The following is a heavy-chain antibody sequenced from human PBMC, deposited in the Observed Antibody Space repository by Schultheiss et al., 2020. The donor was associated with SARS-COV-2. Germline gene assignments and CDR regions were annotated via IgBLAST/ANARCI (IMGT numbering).Heavy chain of an antibody. CDR2: ISGSGGST. Sequence: GGSLRLSCAASGFIVSSNYMNWVRQAPGRGLEWVSAISGSGGSTYYADSVKGRFTISRDNSKNTLYLQMNSLRAEDTAVYYCAKGPYSGFDYWGQGTLVTVSS. CDR3: AKGPYSGFDY. CDR1: GFIVSSNY. D-gene: IGHD1-26*01. V-gene: IGHV3-23*01. J-gene: IGHJ4*02.